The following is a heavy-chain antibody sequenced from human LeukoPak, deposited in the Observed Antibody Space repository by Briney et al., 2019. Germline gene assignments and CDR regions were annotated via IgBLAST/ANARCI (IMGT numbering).Heavy chain of an antibody. CDR1: GFTFSNYA. CDR2: ISGSGGST. D-gene: IGHD2-21*01. Sequence: GGSLRLSCAASGFTFSNYAMSWVRQAPGKGPEWLSTISGSGGSTYYADSVKGRFTISRDNSKNTVYLQMKSLRVEATAVYYCAKGLSAAGDYYFDYWGQGALVTVSS. CDR3: AKGLSAAGDYYFDY. J-gene: IGHJ4*02. V-gene: IGHV3-23*01.